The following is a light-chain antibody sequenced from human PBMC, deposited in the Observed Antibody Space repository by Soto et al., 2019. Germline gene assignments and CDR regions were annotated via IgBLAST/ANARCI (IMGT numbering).Light chain of an antibody. CDR1: QSVLYSSNNKNF. Sequence: DIVMTQSPDSLAVSLGERATINCKSSQSVLYSSNNKNFLAWYQQKPGQPPKLLIYWASTRESGIPDRVSGSGSGTDFTLTISRLQAEDVAVYYCQQYWSSPFTFGPGTKVDIK. CDR2: WAS. V-gene: IGKV4-1*01. J-gene: IGKJ3*01. CDR3: QQYWSSPFT.